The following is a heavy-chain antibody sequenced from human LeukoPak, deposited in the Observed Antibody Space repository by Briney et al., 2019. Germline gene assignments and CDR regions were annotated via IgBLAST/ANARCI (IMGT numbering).Heavy chain of an antibody. V-gene: IGHV1-69*01. Sequence: SVTVSCKASGGTSSSYAISWVRQAPGQGLEWMGGIIPIFGTANYAQKFQGRVTITADESTSTAYMELSSLRSEDTAVYYCAREVPNYYGMDVWGQGTTVTVSS. CDR3: AREVPNYYGMDV. CDR1: GGTSSSYA. CDR2: IIPIFGTA. J-gene: IGHJ6*02.